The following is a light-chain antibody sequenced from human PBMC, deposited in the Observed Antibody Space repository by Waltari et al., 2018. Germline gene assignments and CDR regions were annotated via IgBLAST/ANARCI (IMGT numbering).Light chain of an antibody. CDR2: DAS. J-gene: IGKJ3*01. Sequence: EIVLTQSPAPLSLSPGERATLSCRASQSVSSYLAWYQQKPGQAPRLLIYDASNRATGIPARFSGSGSGTDFTLTISSLEPEDFAVYYCQQRSNWPLTFGPGTKVDIK. V-gene: IGKV3-11*01. CDR1: QSVSSY. CDR3: QQRSNWPLT.